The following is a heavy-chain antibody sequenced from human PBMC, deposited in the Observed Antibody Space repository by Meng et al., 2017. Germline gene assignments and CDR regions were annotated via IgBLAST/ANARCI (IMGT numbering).Heavy chain of an antibody. Sequence: QVQPVQSVPEVKKPGASGKVSCKASDYTFTGYGVSWVRQAPGQGLEWMAWLGAHDGDTSHAPKFQGRVTVSADRPTATAYMELWSLRSDDTAVYYCARGTPGRSYSDYWGQGTLVTVSS. V-gene: IGHV1-18*01. CDR2: LGAHDGDT. CDR3: ARGTPGRSYSDY. CDR1: DYTFTGYG. J-gene: IGHJ4*02. D-gene: IGHD3-10*01.